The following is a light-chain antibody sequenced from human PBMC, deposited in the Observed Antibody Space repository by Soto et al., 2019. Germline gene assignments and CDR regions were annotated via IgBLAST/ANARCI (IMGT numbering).Light chain of an antibody. V-gene: IGKV3-20*01. J-gene: IGKJ3*01. CDR3: QQHIMSPTS. Sequence: EIVLTQSPATLSLSAGDKATLSCRASQTVYSNYLAWYQQKPGQAPRLLVYGAYDRAAGVPSRFSGSGSGTASTLRISVLETEDFAVYFCQQHIMSPTSFCPRTKV. CDR1: QTVYSNY. CDR2: GAY.